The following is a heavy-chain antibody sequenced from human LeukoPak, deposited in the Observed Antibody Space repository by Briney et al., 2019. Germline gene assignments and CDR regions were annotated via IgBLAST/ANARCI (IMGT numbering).Heavy chain of an antibody. J-gene: IGHJ4*02. V-gene: IGHV3-66*01. D-gene: IGHD3-22*01. CDR1: GFTVSSNY. CDR2: IYSGGST. CDR3: ASYDSSGYYYFDY. Sequence: GGSLRLSCAASGFTVSSNYMSWVRQAPGKGLEWVSFIYSGGSTYYADSVKGRFTISRDNSKNTLYLQMNSLRAEDTAVYYCASYDSSGYYYFDYWGQGTLVTVSS.